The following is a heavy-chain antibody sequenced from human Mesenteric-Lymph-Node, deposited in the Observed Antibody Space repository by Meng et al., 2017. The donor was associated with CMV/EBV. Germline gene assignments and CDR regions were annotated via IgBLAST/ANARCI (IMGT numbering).Heavy chain of an antibody. CDR3: ARSAGDLDY. CDR1: GDSVSSNSAA. V-gene: IGHV6-1*01. D-gene: IGHD3-16*01. Sequence: CAISGDSVSSNSAAWNWIRQSPSGGIEWLGRTYYRSKWYSEYAMSVKSRITINPDTSKNQFSLQLNSLTADDTAVYYCARSAGDLDYWGQGTLVTVSS. J-gene: IGHJ4*02. CDR2: TYYRSKWYS.